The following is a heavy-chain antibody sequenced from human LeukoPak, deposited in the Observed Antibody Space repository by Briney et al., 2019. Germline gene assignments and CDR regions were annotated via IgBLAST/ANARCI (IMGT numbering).Heavy chain of an antibody. CDR1: GFPFNSYG. CDR2: ISYDGSYK. V-gene: IGHV3-30*03. D-gene: IGHD3-16*01. Sequence: GGSLRLSCAASGFPFNSYGMHWVRQAPGKGLEWVAIISYDGSYKYSADSVKGRFTISRDSSKNTLYLQMNSLRAEDTAVYYCARGLEYNSDYGDFWGQGTLVTVSS. CDR3: ARGLEYNSDYGDF. J-gene: IGHJ4*02.